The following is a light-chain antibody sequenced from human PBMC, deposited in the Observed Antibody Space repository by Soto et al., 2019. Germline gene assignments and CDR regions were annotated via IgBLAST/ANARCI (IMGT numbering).Light chain of an antibody. Sequence: QSVLTQPAAVSGSPGQSVTISCTGTSSDVGGYNYVSWYQQHPGKAPKLIIYEVNNRPSGVSNRFSGSKSDNTASLTISGLQAEDEADYYCSSYTSNDSWVFGGGTKVTVL. CDR2: EVN. V-gene: IGLV2-14*01. CDR1: SSDVGGYNY. CDR3: SSYTSNDSWV. J-gene: IGLJ3*02.